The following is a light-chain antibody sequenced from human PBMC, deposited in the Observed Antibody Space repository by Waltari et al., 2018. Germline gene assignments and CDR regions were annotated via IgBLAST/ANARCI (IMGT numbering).Light chain of an antibody. V-gene: IGLV3-21*04. CDR1: NIGTYS. J-gene: IGLJ1*01. CDR2: DDR. CDR3: HVWHPHVDPGV. Sequence: SYVVTQPPSVSVAPGETATITCGGDNIGTYSVHWYQQKAGQAPVLFIFDDRDRPSGIPDRFSGSNSGNTATLTISRVEAGDEARYYCHVWHPHVDPGVFGTGTEVTVL.